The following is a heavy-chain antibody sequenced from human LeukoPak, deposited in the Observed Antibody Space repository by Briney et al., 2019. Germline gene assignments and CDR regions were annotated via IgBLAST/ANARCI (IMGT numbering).Heavy chain of an antibody. V-gene: IGHV1-18*01. D-gene: IGHD6-13*01. J-gene: IGHJ4*02. CDR3: ARRGIAAAGTRAEENFDY. CDR1: GYTFTIYG. CDR2: ISAYNGNT. Sequence: APVQVSCKASGYTFTIYGISWVRQAPGQGLEWMGWISAYNGNTNYAQKLQGRVTMTTDTSTSTAYMELRSLRSDDTAVYYCARRGIAAAGTRAEENFDYWGQGTLVTVSS.